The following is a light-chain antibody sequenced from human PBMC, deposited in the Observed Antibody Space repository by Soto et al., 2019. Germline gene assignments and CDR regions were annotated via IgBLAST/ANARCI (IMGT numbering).Light chain of an antibody. J-gene: IGLJ2*01. CDR2: DVS. V-gene: IGLV2-14*01. CDR3: SSYTSSSTLV. Sequence: QSALTQPASVSGSPGQSITLSCTGTSSDVGAYNYVSWYQQHPGKAPKLMIYDVSNRPSGVSNRFSGSKSGNTASPTISGLQAEDEADYYCSSYTSSSTLVFGGGTKLTVL. CDR1: SSDVGAYNY.